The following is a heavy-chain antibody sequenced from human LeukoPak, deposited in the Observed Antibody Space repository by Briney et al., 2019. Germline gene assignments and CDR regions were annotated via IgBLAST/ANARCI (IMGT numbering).Heavy chain of an antibody. Sequence: GGSLRLSCAASGFTFSDYYMSWIRQAPGKGLEWVSYISSSSSYTNYADSVKGRFTISRDNAKNSLYLQMNSLRAEDTAVYHCARDPGVLRYFDWPAGLDYWGQGALVTVSS. J-gene: IGHJ4*02. CDR1: GFTFSDYY. D-gene: IGHD3-9*01. V-gene: IGHV3-11*05. CDR3: ARDPGVLRYFDWPAGLDY. CDR2: ISSSSSYT.